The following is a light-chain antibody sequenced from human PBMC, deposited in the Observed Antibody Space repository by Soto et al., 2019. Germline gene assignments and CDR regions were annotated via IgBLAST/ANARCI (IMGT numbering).Light chain of an antibody. CDR1: QSVRNN. CDR2: YAS. CDR3: QQYNNWPPIT. V-gene: IGKV3-15*01. Sequence: EIMMTQSPATLSVSPGERATLSCRASQSVRNNLAWYQQKPGQAPRLLIYYASTRATGIPASFSVSGSGTEFTLTISSLQSENFALYNCQQYNNWPPITFGQGTRLEIK. J-gene: IGKJ5*01.